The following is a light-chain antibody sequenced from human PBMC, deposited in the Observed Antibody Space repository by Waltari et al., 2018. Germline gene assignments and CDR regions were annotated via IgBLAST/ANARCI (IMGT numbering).Light chain of an antibody. CDR1: ISDFGVNKF. CDR2: DFN. Sequence: QSALSQPASVSGSPGQWITISCTGSISDFGVNKFVSWYQQYPGKPSKLLIYDFNHRPSWVSNRFSGSKSGNTASLTISGLQAEDEADYYCSSYTSTSVEFGGGTKLTVL. V-gene: IGLV2-14*03. CDR3: SSYTSTSVE. J-gene: IGLJ2*01.